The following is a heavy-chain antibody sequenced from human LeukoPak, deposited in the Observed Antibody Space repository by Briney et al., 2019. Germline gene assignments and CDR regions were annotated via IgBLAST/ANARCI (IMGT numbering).Heavy chain of an antibody. D-gene: IGHD6-13*01. CDR3: ARDMGRAWYGPPDY. CDR1: GFIFSNYG. Sequence: PGGSLTLSCAASGFIFSNYGMHWVRQAPGKRLEWVAVIWKDGSETFHADSVKGRFRIARDNSKNTLYLQMNSLRAEDTAVYFCARDMGRAWYGPPDYWGQGTLVTVSS. CDR2: IWKDGSET. V-gene: IGHV3-33*01. J-gene: IGHJ4*02.